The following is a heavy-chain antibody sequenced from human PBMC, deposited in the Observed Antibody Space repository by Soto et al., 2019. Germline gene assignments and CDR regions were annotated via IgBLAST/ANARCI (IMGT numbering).Heavy chain of an antibody. Sequence: QVHLVQSGAEVKKPGSSGKVSSKDSGGSFTSNAISWVRQAPGQGLEWMGTVLPILGTTNYAQKFKGRVTMNADEPTRTADMELTSLRSEDTAVYYCARDRALIGFDHWGQGRLVTVSS. CDR3: ARDRALIGFDH. J-gene: IGHJ4*02. D-gene: IGHD3-16*01. V-gene: IGHV1-69*18. CDR1: GGSFTSNA. CDR2: VLPILGTT.